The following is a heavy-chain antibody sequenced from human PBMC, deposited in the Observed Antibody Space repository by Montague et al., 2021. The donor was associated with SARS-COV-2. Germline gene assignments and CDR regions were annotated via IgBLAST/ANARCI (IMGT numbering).Heavy chain of an antibody. V-gene: IGHV3-7*01. CDR3: ARVQRTTGTTRLGTYYYYYGIDV. CDR2: IKQDGSEK. J-gene: IGHJ6*02. CDR1: GFTFSSYW. D-gene: IGHD1-1*01. Sequence: SLRLSCAASGFTFSSYWMSWVRQAPGKGLEWVANIKQDGSEKYYVDPVKGRFTISRDNAKNSLYLQMNSLRAEDTAVYYCARVQRTTGTTRLGTYYYYYGIDVWGQGTTVTVSS.